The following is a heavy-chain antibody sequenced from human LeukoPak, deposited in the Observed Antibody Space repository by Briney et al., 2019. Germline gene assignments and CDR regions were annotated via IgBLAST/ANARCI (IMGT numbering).Heavy chain of an antibody. CDR3: ARGPHYYDSSGYRRQHTFDI. CDR1: GYSFASSW. J-gene: IGHJ3*02. D-gene: IGHD3-22*01. CDR2: IFPDDSNT. Sequence: GESLKISCTASGYSFASSWIAWVRQMPGKGLEWMGIIFPDDSNTGYNPSFQGQVTMSADKSISTAYLQWSSLKASDTAMYYCARGPHYYDSSGYRRQHTFDIWGQGTMVTVSS. V-gene: IGHV5-51*01.